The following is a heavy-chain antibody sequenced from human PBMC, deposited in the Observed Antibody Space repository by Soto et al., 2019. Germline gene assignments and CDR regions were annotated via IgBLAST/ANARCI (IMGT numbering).Heavy chain of an antibody. CDR3: ARRGRGYYDSSGYFDY. J-gene: IGHJ4*02. D-gene: IGHD3-22*01. CDR1: GGSISSGGYY. Sequence: SETLSLTCTVSGGSISSGGYYWSWIRQHPGKGLEWIGYIYYSGSTYYNPSLKSRVTISVDTSKNQFSLKLSSVTAADTAVYYWARRGRGYYDSSGYFDYWGQGTLVTVSS. CDR2: IYYSGST. V-gene: IGHV4-31*03.